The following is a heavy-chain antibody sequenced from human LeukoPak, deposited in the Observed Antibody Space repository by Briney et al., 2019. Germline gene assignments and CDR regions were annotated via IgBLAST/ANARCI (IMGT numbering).Heavy chain of an antibody. CDR1: GFPFSSYA. D-gene: IGHD3-9*01. J-gene: IGHJ4*02. CDR3: AKFYGILTGYFDY. Sequence: GGSLRLSCAASGFPFSSYAMSWVRQSPGKGLEWVSVISGGNGNTYYAYYADSVRGRFTISRDSSKNTLYLQMNSLRAEDTAVYYCAKFYGILTGYFDYWGQGTLVTVSS. V-gene: IGHV3-23*01. CDR2: ISGGNGNTYYA.